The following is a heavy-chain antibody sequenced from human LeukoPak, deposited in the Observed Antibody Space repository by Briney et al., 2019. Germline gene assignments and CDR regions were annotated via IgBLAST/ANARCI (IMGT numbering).Heavy chain of an antibody. CDR3: ARDSSAFDY. V-gene: IGHV3-20*01. CDR1: GFTFYHHG. Sequence: GGSLRLPCAASGFTFYHHGKSWVRQAPGKGLGWVSGINWNGGSTGYADYVKGRFTISRAKAKNSLYLQMNSLRAEDAALYHCARDSSAFDYWGQGTLVTVSS. D-gene: IGHD6-25*01. CDR2: INWNGGST. J-gene: IGHJ4*02.